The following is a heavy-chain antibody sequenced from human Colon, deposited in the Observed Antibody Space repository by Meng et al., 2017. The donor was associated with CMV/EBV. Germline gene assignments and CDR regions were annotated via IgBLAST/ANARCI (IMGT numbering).Heavy chain of an antibody. J-gene: IGHJ4*02. V-gene: IGHV3-23*01. CDR2: MSATGGDT. Sequence: MAGIRQVTEKGRQWVAGMSATGGDTCNADYVEGRFTRSRDNSKNILYLEMKSLAVEDTAVYYCAKTGGTSWYGDFYFESWGQGTLVTVSS. D-gene: IGHD6-13*01. CDR3: AKTGGTSWYGDFYFES.